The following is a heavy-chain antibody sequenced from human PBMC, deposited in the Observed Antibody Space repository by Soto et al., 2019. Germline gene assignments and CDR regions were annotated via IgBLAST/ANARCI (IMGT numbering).Heavy chain of an antibody. CDR1: GGTFSSYA. D-gene: IGHD1-7*01. CDR3: ARDRFGDSWNYVRYDYYYGMDV. Sequence: GASVKVSCKASGGTFSSYAISWVRQAPGQGLEWMGGIIPIFGTANYAQKFQGRVTITADESTSTAYMELSSLRSEDTAVYYCARDRFGDSWNYVRYDYYYGMDVWGQGTTVTVSS. CDR2: IIPIFGTA. J-gene: IGHJ6*02. V-gene: IGHV1-69*13.